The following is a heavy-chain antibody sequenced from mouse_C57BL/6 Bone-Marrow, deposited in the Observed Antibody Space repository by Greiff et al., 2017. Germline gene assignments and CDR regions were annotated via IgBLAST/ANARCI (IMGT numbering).Heavy chain of an antibody. J-gene: IGHJ2*01. CDR2: IDPSDSYT. CDR1: GYTFTSYW. Sequence: QVQLQQPGAELVKPGASVKLSCKASGYTFTSYWMQWVKQRPGQGLEWIGEIDPSDSYTNYNQKFKGKATLTVDTSSSTAYMQLSSLTSEDSAVYYCARDGVTNIYFDYWGQGTTLTVSS. V-gene: IGHV1-50*01. CDR3: ARDGVTNIYFDY. D-gene: IGHD2-3*01.